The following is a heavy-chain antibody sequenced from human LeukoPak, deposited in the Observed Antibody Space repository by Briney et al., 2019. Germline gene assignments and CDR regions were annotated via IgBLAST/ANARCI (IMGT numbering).Heavy chain of an antibody. CDR3: ARGSYDYGDYFDAFDI. CDR1: GGSISSGGYS. D-gene: IGHD4-17*01. V-gene: IGHV4-30-2*01. CDR2: IYHSGST. Sequence: TLSLTCAVSGGSISSGGYSWSWIRQPPGKGLEWIGYIYHSGSTYYNPSLKSRVTISVDTSKNQFSLKLSSVTAADTAVYYCARGSYDYGDYFDAFDIWGQGTMVTVSS. J-gene: IGHJ3*02.